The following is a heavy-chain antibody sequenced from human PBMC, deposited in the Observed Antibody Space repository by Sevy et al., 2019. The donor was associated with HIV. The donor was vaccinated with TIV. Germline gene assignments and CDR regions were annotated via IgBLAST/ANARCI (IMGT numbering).Heavy chain of an antibody. V-gene: IGHV3-48*02. D-gene: IGHD5-18*01. J-gene: IGHJ4*02. CDR3: ATYFQYSSQFAC. Sequence: GGSLRLSCAASGFTFSSYSMNWVRQAPGKGLEWVSYISNISRTIYYADSVRGRFTISRDNAKNSLYLQMNSLRDEDTAAYYCATYFQYSSQFACWGQGTLVTFSS. CDR1: GFTFSSYS. CDR2: ISNISRTI.